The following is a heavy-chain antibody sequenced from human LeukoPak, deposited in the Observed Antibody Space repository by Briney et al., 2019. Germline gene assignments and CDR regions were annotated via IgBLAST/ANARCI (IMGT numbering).Heavy chain of an antibody. J-gene: IGHJ4*02. V-gene: IGHV3-7*01. CDR1: GFTFSSYC. CDR3: ARSYYYGSGVFDY. CDR2: IKQDGSEK. Sequence: VGSLRLSCAASGFTFSSYCMSWVRQAPGRGLEWVANIKQDGSEKYYVDSVKGRFTISRDNAKNSLYLQMNSLRAEDTAVYYCARSYYYGSGVFDYWGQGTLVTVSS. D-gene: IGHD3-10*01.